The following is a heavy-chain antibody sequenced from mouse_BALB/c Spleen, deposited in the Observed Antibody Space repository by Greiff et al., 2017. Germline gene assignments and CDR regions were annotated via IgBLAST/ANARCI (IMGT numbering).Heavy chain of an antibody. CDR3: ARHKYGNYEDYFDY. J-gene: IGHJ2*01. D-gene: IGHD2-10*02. CDR2: ISCYNGAT. CDR1: GYSFTGYY. V-gene: IGHV1S34*01. Sequence: LVKTGASVTISCKASGYSFTGYYLHWVKQSHGKSLEWIGYISCYNGATSYNQKFKGKATFTVDTSSSTAYMQFNSLTSEDSAVYYCARHKYGNYEDYFDYWGQGTTLTVSS.